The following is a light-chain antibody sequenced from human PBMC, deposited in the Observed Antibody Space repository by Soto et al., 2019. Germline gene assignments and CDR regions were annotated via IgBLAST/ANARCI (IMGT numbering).Light chain of an antibody. J-gene: IGKJ1*01. Sequence: EIVLTQSPGTLSLSPGERATLSCRASQSVSSSYLAWYQQKPGQAPRLLIYGTSSRATAIPDRCSGSGSGTDFTLTISRMEPEDVALYYCQQYGSSSWTFGQGNKVEI. CDR3: QQYGSSSWT. CDR2: GTS. V-gene: IGKV3-20*01. CDR1: QSVSSSY.